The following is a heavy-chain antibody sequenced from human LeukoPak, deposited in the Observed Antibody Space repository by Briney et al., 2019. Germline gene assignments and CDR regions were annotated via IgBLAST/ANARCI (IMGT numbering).Heavy chain of an antibody. CDR3: TREEKSFDY. Sequence: GGSLRLSCAASGFSFSGYGMHWVRQAPGKWLEWVAVIWYDGSDEYYADSVKGRFTISRDNSKNTLYLHMNSLRAEDTAVYYCTREEKSFDYWGQGTLVTVSS. J-gene: IGHJ4*02. CDR1: GFSFSGYG. V-gene: IGHV3-33*01. CDR2: IWYDGSDE.